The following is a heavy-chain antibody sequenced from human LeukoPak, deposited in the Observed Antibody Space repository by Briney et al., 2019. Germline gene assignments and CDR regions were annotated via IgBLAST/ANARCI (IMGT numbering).Heavy chain of an antibody. D-gene: IGHD2-15*01. CDR3: ARVSLSGYCSGASCYFDY. Sequence: SETLSLTCTVSGDSIRNHYWSWIRQPPGKGLECIGVIHYSGSTNYNPSVKSRATISVDTPKNQFSLKLNSVTAADTAVYFCARVSLSGYCSGASCYFDYWGHGTLVTVSS. J-gene: IGHJ4*01. V-gene: IGHV4-59*11. CDR2: IHYSGST. CDR1: GDSIRNHY.